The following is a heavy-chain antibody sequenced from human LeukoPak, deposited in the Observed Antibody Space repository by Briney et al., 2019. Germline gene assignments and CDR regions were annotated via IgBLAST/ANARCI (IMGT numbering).Heavy chain of an antibody. J-gene: IGHJ4*02. D-gene: IGHD3-10*01. V-gene: IGHV5-51*01. CDR3: AKYDAGSLDF. CDR2: FYPGDSQS. CDR1: GYSFSSSW. Sequence: GESPKISCKAYGYSFSSSWIGWVRRMPGKGLEWMGIFYPGDSQSKYSPSFQGHVTFSADTSRNTAYLQWNNLKASDTAMYFCAKYDAGSLDFWGQGTLLHVSS.